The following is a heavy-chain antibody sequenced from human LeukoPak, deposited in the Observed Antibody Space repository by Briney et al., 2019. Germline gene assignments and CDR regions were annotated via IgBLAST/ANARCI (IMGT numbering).Heavy chain of an antibody. CDR3: VKVTQTGSACDY. CDR2: ISSGGDT. D-gene: IGHD6-25*01. Sequence: GGSLRLSCSSSGFTFRTNSMRWVRQAPGKGLEYVSGISSGGDTYYTDSVKGRFTISRDNSENTLFLQMTSLRAEDTAVYYCVKVTQTGSACDYWGQGTLVTVSS. V-gene: IGHV3-64D*06. CDR1: GFTFRTNS. J-gene: IGHJ4*02.